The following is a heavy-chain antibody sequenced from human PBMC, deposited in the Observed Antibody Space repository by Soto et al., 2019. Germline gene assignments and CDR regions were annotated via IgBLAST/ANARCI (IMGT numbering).Heavy chain of an antibody. J-gene: IGHJ4*02. CDR3: ASGLVEHSSSWYDY. CDR1: GGSISSRNW. CDR2: IYHSGST. D-gene: IGHD6-13*01. Sequence: SETQSLTCAVSGGSISSRNWWSWVRQPPGKGLEWIGEIYHSGSTYYNPSLKSRVTISRDRAKNTLYLQMISLRAEDTAVYYCASGLVEHSSSWYDYWGQGTLVTVSS. V-gene: IGHV4-4*02.